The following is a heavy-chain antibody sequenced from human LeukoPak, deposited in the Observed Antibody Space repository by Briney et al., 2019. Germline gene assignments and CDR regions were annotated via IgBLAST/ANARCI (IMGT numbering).Heavy chain of an antibody. CDR1: GGSISSYY. V-gene: IGHV4-59*01. J-gene: IGHJ3*02. CDR2: IYYSGST. CDR3: ARETSSGWFDAFDI. D-gene: IGHD6-19*01. Sequence: SSETLSLTCTVSGGSISSYYWSWIRQPPGKGLEWIGYIYYSGSTNYNPSLKSRVTISVDTSKNQFSLKLSSVTAADTAVYYCARETSSGWFDAFDIWGQGTMVTVSS.